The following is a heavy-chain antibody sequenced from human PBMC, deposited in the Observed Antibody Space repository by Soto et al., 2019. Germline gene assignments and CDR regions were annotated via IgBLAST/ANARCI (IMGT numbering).Heavy chain of an antibody. CDR2: IDYSGST. D-gene: IGHD3-9*01. Sequence: QVQLQESGPGLVKPSQTLSLTCTVSGGSISSGGYYWSWIRQHPGKGLEWSGYIDYSGSTYYNPSLKSRITVSVDTSKNQCARQLSSVTAADTAVYSRARDMSGDWFSSDYWGQGTLVTVSS. CDR3: ARDMSGDWFSSDY. CDR1: GGSISSGGYY. J-gene: IGHJ4*02. V-gene: IGHV4-31*03.